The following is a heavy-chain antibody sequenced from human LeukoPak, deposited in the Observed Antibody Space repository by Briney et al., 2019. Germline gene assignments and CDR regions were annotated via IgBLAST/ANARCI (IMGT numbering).Heavy chain of an antibody. CDR1: GFTFSSYA. CDR3: ARSPTAINGYFDP. CDR2: ISGGGGST. Sequence: GGSLRLSCAASGFTFSSYAMSWVRQAPGKGLEWVSVISGGGGSTYYRDSVKGRFTISRDNSKNTLYLQMNSLGVEDTAEYYCARSPTAINGYFDPWGQGTLVTVSS. V-gene: IGHV3-23*01. D-gene: IGHD2-2*01. J-gene: IGHJ5*02.